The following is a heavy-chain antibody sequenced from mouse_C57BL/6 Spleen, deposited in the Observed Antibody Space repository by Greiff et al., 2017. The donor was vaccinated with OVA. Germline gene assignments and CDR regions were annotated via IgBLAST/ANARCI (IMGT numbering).Heavy chain of an antibody. J-gene: IGHJ2*01. V-gene: IGHV1-61*01. CDR1: GYTFTSYW. Sequence: QVQLQQPGAELVRPGSSVKLSCKASGYTFTSYWMDWVKQRPGQGLEWIGNIYPSDSETHYNQKFKDKATLTVDKSSSTAYMQLSSLTSEDSAVYYCARGGHSPDYWGQGTTLTVSS. CDR2: IYPSDSET. CDR3: ARGGHSPDY.